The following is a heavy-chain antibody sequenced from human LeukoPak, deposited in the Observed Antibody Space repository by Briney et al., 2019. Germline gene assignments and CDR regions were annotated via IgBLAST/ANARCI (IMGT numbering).Heavy chain of an antibody. CDR1: GFTFDDYA. CDR3: AKDGRNYYDSSGYRPPNLYYFDY. Sequence: GRSLRLSCAASGFTFDDYAMHWVRQAPGKGLEWVSGISWNSGSIGYADSVKGRFTISRDNAKNSLYLQMNSLRAEDTAVYYCAKDGRNYYDSSGYRPPNLYYFDYWGQGTLVTVSS. J-gene: IGHJ4*02. V-gene: IGHV3-9*01. D-gene: IGHD3-22*01. CDR2: ISWNSGSI.